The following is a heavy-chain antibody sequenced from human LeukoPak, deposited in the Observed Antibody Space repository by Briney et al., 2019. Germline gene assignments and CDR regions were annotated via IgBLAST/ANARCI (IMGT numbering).Heavy chain of an antibody. V-gene: IGHV6-1*01. D-gene: IGHD3-10*01. Sequence: SQTLSLTCAISGDNVSGNRAAWNWIRQSPSRGLKWLGRTFYRSKWYSDYAVSVKSRITINPDTSQNQFSLQMNSVTPDDTAVYYCARDLSGIFDPWGQGTLVTVSS. CDR3: ARDLSGIFDP. J-gene: IGHJ5*02. CDR1: GDNVSGNRAA. CDR2: TFYRSKWYS.